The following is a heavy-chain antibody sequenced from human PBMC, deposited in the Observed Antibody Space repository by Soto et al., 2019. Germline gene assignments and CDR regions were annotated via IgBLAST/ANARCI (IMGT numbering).Heavy chain of an antibody. V-gene: IGHV1-69*01. Sequence: QVQVVQSGAEVKKPGSSVRVSCKASGGSFNRHTISWVRQAPGQGLEWMGGIIPIFGTANHAQKFQGRVTIIADESTSTVYMELSSLRSDDPAIYYCARGWGYDSTDYYYAYWGQGTLVIVSS. J-gene: IGHJ4*02. CDR1: GGSFNRHT. CDR2: IIPIFGTA. D-gene: IGHD3-22*01. CDR3: ARGWGYDSTDYYYAY.